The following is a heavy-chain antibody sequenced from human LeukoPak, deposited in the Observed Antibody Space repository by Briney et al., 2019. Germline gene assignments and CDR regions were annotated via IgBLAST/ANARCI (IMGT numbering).Heavy chain of an antibody. CDR1: GGTFSSYA. Sequence: GASVKVSCKASGGTFSSYAISWVRQAPGQGLEWMGGIIPIFGTANYAQKFQGRVTITADESTSTAYMELSSLRSEDTAVYYCARDRQDWSIAVEWGQGTLVTVSS. CDR3: ARDRQDWSIAVE. D-gene: IGHD6-6*01. J-gene: IGHJ1*01. CDR2: IIPIFGTA. V-gene: IGHV1-69*13.